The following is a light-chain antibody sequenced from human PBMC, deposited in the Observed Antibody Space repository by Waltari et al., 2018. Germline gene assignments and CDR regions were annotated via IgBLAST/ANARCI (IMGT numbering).Light chain of an antibody. V-gene: IGKV2-30*01. Sequence: DVVMTQSPLSLPVTLGQPVSISCRSSQNLLSREGNTNFNWFQQRPGQSPRRLFYKVSNRDSGVPDRFSGSGSGTDFTLRISRVEAEDVGIYYCMQGTHWPWTFGQGTKVEIK. CDR3: MQGTHWPWT. J-gene: IGKJ1*01. CDR1: QNLLSREGNTN. CDR2: KVS.